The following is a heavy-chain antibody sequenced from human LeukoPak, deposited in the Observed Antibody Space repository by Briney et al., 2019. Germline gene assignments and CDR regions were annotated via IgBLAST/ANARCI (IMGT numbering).Heavy chain of an antibody. CDR1: GGSISSNY. CDR3: ARRGNWGFFDY. J-gene: IGHJ4*02. V-gene: IGHV4-4*09. Sequence: SETLSLTCTVSGGSISSNYWSWIRQPPGKGLEWIGYINTSGSTNYNPSLKSRVSISLDTSRNQFSLKLASVTAADTAVYYCARRGNWGFFDYWGQGILVSVSS. D-gene: IGHD7-27*01. CDR2: INTSGST.